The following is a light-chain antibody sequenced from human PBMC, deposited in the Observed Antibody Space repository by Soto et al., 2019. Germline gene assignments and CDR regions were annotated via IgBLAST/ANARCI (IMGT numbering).Light chain of an antibody. CDR1: QTISRN. CDR3: QQSYDTPLT. Sequence: DIQMTQSPVSLSASVGDRVTITCRASQTISRNLNWYQQKPGKAPKLMIFAASSLQSGVPLSFSGSGSGTDFTLTISSLQPEDFATYYCQQSYDTPLTFGGGTKVEIK. V-gene: IGKV1-39*01. J-gene: IGKJ4*01. CDR2: AAS.